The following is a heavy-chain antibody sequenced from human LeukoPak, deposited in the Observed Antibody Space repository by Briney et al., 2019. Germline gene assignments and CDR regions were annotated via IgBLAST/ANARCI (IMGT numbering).Heavy chain of an antibody. J-gene: IGHJ5*02. CDR1: GYSISSGYY. V-gene: IGHV4-38-2*02. Sequence: SETLSLTCTASGYSISSGYYWGWIRQPPGKGLEWIGSIYHSGSTYYNPSLKSRVTISVDTSKNQFSLKLSSVTAADTAVYYCARDAVWFGVNWFDPWGQGTLVTVSS. CDR2: IYHSGST. CDR3: ARDAVWFGVNWFDP. D-gene: IGHD3-10*01.